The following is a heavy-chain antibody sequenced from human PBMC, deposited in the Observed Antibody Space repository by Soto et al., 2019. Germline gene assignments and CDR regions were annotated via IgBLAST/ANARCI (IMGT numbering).Heavy chain of an antibody. V-gene: IGHV1-69*08. CDR1: GGTFSSYT. Sequence: QVQLVQSGAEVKKPGSSVKVSCKASGGTFSSYTISWVRQAPGQGLEWMGRIIPILGIANYAQKFQGRVTITADKSTSPAYMELSSLRSEDTAVYYCARDRGSSYYYGMDVWGQGTTVTVSS. CDR3: ARDRGSSYYYGMDV. J-gene: IGHJ6*02. CDR2: IIPILGIA.